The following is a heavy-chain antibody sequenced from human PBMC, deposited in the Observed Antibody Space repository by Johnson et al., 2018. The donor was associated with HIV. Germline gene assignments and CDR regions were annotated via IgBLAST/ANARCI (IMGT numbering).Heavy chain of an antibody. V-gene: IGHV3-30-3*01. J-gene: IGHJ3*02. Sequence: QVQLVESGGGVVQPGKSLRLSCAASGFDFSTYALHWVRQAPGTGLEWVALVSYDGRNQYHADSVKGRFTISRANSKNTLYLQMNSLRAEDTAVYYCAKGDIVVVPAADYSSSSVDIWGQGTIVTVSS. CDR1: GFDFSTYA. D-gene: IGHD2-2*01. CDR3: AKGDIVVVPAADYSSSSVDI. CDR2: VSYDGRNQ.